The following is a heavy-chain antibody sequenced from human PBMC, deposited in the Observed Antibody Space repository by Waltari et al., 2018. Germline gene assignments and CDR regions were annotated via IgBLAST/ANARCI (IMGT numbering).Heavy chain of an antibody. CDR1: GFTFSSYA. V-gene: IGHV3-23*01. D-gene: IGHD1-26*01. CDR3: AAGCELPPYFDY. J-gene: IGHJ4*02. CDR2: ISGSGGST. Sequence: EVQLLESGGGLVQPGGSLRLSCAASGFTFSSYAMSWVRQAPGTGLEWVSAISGSGGSTYYADSGKGRFTISRDNAKNTLYRQMNSLRAEDTAVYYGAAGCELPPYFDYWGQGTLVTVSS.